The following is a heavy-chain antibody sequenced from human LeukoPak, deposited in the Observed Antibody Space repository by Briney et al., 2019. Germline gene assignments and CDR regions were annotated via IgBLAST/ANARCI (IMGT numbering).Heavy chain of an antibody. D-gene: IGHD2-2*01. CDR2: IYYSGST. V-gene: IGHV4-59*01. Sequence: SETLSLTCTVSGGSISSYYWSWIRQPPGKGLEWIGYIYYSGSTNYNPSLKSRVTISVDTSKNQFSLKLSSVTAADTVVYYCARDDVVVPAAMVYWGQGTLVTVSS. CDR1: GGSISSYY. J-gene: IGHJ4*02. CDR3: ARDDVVVPAAMVY.